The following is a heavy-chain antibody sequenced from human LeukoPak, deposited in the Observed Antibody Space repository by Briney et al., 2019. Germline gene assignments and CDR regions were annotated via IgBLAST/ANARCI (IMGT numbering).Heavy chain of an antibody. J-gene: IGHJ5*02. CDR2: INHSGST. V-gene: IGHV4-34*01. CDR1: GGSFSGYY. D-gene: IGHD6-6*01. CDR3: ARVSRFGGRLGIEYSSPSLRWWFDP. Sequence: SETLSLTCAVYGGSFSGYYWSWIRQPPGKGLEWIGEINHSGSTNYNPSLKSRVTISVDTSKNQFSLKLSSVTAADTAVYYCARVSRFGGRLGIEYSSPSLRWWFDPWGQGTLVTVSS.